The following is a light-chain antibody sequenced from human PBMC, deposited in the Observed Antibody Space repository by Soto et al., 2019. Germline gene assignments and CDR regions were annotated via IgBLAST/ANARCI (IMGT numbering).Light chain of an antibody. CDR1: SSDVGGYNY. CDR2: DVS. J-gene: IGLJ1*01. V-gene: IGLV2-11*01. CDR3: CSYAGSYTYV. Sequence: QSVLTQPRSVSGSPGQSVTISCTGTSSDVGGYNYVSWYQQHPGKAPKLMIYDVSKRPSGVPDRFSGSKSGNTASLTISGLQADDEADYYCCSYAGSYTYVFVTGTKVTVL.